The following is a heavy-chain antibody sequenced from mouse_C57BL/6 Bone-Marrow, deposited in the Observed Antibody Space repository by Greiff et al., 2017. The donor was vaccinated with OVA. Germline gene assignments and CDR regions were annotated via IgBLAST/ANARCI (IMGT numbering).Heavy chain of an antibody. CDR2: ISSGSSTI. Sequence: DVKLVESGGGLVKPGGSLKLSCAASGFTFSDYGMHWVRQAPEKGLEWVAYISSGSSTIYYADTVKGRFTISRDNAKNTLFLQMTSLRSEDTAMYYCARRTPNWPFDYWGQGTTLTVSS. CDR1: GFTFSDYG. D-gene: IGHD4-1*01. J-gene: IGHJ2*01. CDR3: ARRTPNWPFDY. V-gene: IGHV5-17*01.